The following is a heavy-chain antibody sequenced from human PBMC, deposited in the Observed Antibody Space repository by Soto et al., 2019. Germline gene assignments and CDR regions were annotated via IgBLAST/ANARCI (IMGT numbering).Heavy chain of an antibody. J-gene: IGHJ4*02. V-gene: IGHV1-69*13. CDR2: IIPIFGTA. CDR3: ARVIFGTGWSSDY. Sequence: GASVKVSCKASGGTFSSYAISWVRQASGQGFEWMGGIIPIFGTANYAQKFQGRVTITADESTSTAYMELSSLRSEDTAVYYCARVIFGTGWSSDYWGQGTLVTGSS. CDR1: GGTFSSYA. D-gene: IGHD6-19*01.